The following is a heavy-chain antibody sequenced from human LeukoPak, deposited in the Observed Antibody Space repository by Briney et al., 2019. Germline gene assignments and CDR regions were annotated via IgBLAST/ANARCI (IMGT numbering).Heavy chain of an antibody. V-gene: IGHV1-18*01. CDR2: ISAYNGNT. CDR3: ARDGIVVVPAATWNDY. D-gene: IGHD2-2*01. J-gene: IGHJ4*02. Sequence: GASVKVSCKASGYTFTSYGISWVRQAPGQGLEWMGWISAYNGNTNYAQKLQGRVTMTTDTSTSTAYMELRSLKSDDTAVYYCARDGIVVVPAATWNDYWGQGTLVTVSS. CDR1: GYTFTSYG.